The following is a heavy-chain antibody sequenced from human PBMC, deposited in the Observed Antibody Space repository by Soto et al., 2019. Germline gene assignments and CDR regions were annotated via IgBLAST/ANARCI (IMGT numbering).Heavy chain of an antibody. J-gene: IGHJ5*02. CDR3: ASPHRGWFGELSGQNWFDP. V-gene: IGHV3-11*01. Sequence: QVQLVESGGGLVKPGGSLRLSCAASGFTFSDYYMSWIRQAPGKGLEWVSYISSSGSTIYYADSVKGRFTISRDNAKNSLYRQMNSLRAEDTAVYYCASPHRGWFGELSGQNWFDPWGQGTLVTVSS. D-gene: IGHD3-10*01. CDR1: GFTFSDYY. CDR2: ISSSGSTI.